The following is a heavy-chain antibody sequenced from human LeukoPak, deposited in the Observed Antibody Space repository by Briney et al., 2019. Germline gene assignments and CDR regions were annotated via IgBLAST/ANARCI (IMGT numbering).Heavy chain of an antibody. D-gene: IGHD4-23*01. CDR2: ISTSGSTI. V-gene: IGHV3-48*04. Sequence: PGGSLRLPCAASGFTFSSYWMHWVRQAPGKGLEWVSYISTSGSTIYYADSVKGRFTISRDNAKNSLYLQMSSLRAEDTAVYYCARDYGGSSPFDYWGQGTLVTVSS. CDR3: ARDYGGSSPFDY. CDR1: GFTFSSYW. J-gene: IGHJ4*02.